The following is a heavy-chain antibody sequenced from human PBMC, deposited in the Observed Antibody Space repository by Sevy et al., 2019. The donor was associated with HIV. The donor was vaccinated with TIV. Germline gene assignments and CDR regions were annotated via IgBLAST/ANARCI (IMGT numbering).Heavy chain of an antibody. Sequence: GGSLRLSCAASGFTFSNYAMSWVRQAPGKGLEWVSAISASGGTTFFADSVKGRFTISRDNSKNTVYLQMNSLRVEDTAVYYCAKSPSSPGSSSTWATFDYWGQGTLVTVSS. CDR1: GFTFSNYA. V-gene: IGHV3-23*01. J-gene: IGHJ4*02. CDR2: ISASGGTT. CDR3: AKSPSSPGSSSTWATFDY. D-gene: IGHD6-13*01.